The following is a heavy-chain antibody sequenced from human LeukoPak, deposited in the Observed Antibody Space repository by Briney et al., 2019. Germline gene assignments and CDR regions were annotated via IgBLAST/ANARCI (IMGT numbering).Heavy chain of an antibody. CDR3: ARDSSNYEYYYYYMDV. CDR1: GCTFSSYA. J-gene: IGHJ6*03. CDR2: IIPIFGTA. V-gene: IGHV1-69*01. D-gene: IGHD4-11*01. Sequence: ASVKVSCKASGCTFSSYAISWVRQAPGQGLEWMGGIIPIFGTANYAQKFQGRVTITADESTSTAYMELSSLRSEDTAVYYCARDSSNYEYYYYYMDVWGKGTTVTVSS.